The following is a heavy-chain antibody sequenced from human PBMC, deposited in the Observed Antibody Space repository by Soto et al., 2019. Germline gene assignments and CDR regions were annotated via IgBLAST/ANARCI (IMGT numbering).Heavy chain of an antibody. CDR1: GGSISSSSYY. V-gene: IGHV4-39*01. D-gene: IGHD4-4*01. CDR3: ARLQYYYGMDV. CDR2: IYYSGST. J-gene: IGHJ6*02. Sequence: PSETLSLTCTVSGGSISSSSYYWGWIRQPPGKGLEWIGSIYYSGSTYYNPSLKSRVTISVDTSKNQFSLKLSSVTAADTAVYYCARLQYYYGMDVWGQGTTVTVS.